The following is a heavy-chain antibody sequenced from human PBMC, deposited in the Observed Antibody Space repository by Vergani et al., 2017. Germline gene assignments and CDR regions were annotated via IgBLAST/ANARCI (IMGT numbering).Heavy chain of an antibody. J-gene: IGHJ4*02. CDR2: IPYDESYT. V-gene: IGHV3-30*02. D-gene: IGHD3-16*01. CDR1: GFRTRNFG. CDR3: AKVWAAWGFDY. Sequence: QVQLVESGGGVVQPGGSLRLSCAASGFRTRNFGVHWVRQAPGKGLEWVAFIPYDESYTSYADSVKGRFTISRDTSKNTLFLQMNSLREDDAAVYYCAKVWAAWGFDYWGQGTLVTVSS.